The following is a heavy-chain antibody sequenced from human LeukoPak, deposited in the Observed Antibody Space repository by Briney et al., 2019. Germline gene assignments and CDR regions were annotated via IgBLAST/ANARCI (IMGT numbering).Heavy chain of an antibody. CDR3: ARTDLAAAGPFHYYYYYMDV. V-gene: IGHV4-34*01. J-gene: IGHJ6*03. D-gene: IGHD6-13*01. Sequence: SETLSLTCAVYGGSFSGYYWSWIRQPPGKGLEWIGEINHSGSTNYSPSLKSRVTISVDTSKNQFSLKLSSVTAADTAVYYCARTDLAAAGPFHYYYYYMDVWGKGTTVTVSS. CDR1: GGSFSGYY. CDR2: INHSGST.